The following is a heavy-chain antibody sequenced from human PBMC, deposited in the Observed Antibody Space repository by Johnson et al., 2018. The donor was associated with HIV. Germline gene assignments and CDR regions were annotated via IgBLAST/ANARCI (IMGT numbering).Heavy chain of an antibody. CDR2: ISSSGSTI. CDR1: GFTFSHYW. J-gene: IGHJ3*02. D-gene: IGHD3-10*01. CDR3: ASEVRGVLDI. V-gene: IGHV3-11*04. Sequence: QVQLVESGGNLVQPGGSLRLSCAESGFTFSHYWMTWVRQAPGKGLEWVSFISSSGSTIYYADSVKGRFTISRDNAKNSLYLQMNSLRVEDTAVYYCASEVRGVLDIWGQGTMVTVSS.